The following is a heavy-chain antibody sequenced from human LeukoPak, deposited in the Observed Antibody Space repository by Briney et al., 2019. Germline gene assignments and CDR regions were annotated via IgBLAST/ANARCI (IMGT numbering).Heavy chain of an antibody. CDR2: ISYDGSNK. D-gene: IGHD6-13*01. CDR3: AKEVVAAAGTGWFDP. J-gene: IGHJ5*02. V-gene: IGHV3-30*18. Sequence: PGRSLRLSCAASGFIFSSYGMHWVRQAPGKGLEWVAVISYDGSNKYYADSVKGRFTISRDNSKNTLYLQMNSLRAEDTAVYYCAKEVVAAAGTGWFDPWGQGTLVTVSS. CDR1: GFIFSSYG.